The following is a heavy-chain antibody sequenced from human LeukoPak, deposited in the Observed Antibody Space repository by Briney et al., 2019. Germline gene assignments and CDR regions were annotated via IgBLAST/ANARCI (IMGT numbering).Heavy chain of an antibody. CDR2: ISSSGSYK. J-gene: IGHJ5*02. Sequence: PGGSLRLSCAASGFTFSSFSMNWVRQAPGKGLEWVSSISSSGSYKYYADSVKGRFTISRDNAKNSLYLQMNSLRAEDTAVYYCARDYCSGGSCYSWFDPWGQGTLVSVSS. CDR1: GFTFSSFS. CDR3: ARDYCSGGSCYSWFDP. D-gene: IGHD2-15*01. V-gene: IGHV3-21*01.